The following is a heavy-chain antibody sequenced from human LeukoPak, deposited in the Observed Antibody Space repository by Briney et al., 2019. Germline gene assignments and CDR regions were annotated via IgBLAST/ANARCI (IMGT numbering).Heavy chain of an antibody. CDR1: GFTFSSYS. J-gene: IGHJ4*02. Sequence: PGGSLRLSCAASGFTFSSYSMNWVRQAPGKGLEWVSYISSSSTIYYADSVKGRFTISRDNAKNSLYLQMSSLRDEDTAVYYCARDQRGVAGPSFDYWGQGTLVTVSS. D-gene: IGHD6-19*01. V-gene: IGHV3-48*02. CDR2: ISSSSTI. CDR3: ARDQRGVAGPSFDY.